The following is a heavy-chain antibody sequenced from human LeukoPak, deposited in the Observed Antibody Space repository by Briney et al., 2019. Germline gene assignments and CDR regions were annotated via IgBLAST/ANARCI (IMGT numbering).Heavy chain of an antibody. Sequence: SVKVSRNASGDIFNSYSVSWVRQAPGQGLEWMGGIIPIFGSTNYAQKFQGRVTITTDQSTRTAYMELNSLSSDDTAVYYCARVGRSRGSLPNSYYYMDVWGKGTTVTVSS. J-gene: IGHJ6*03. CDR2: IIPIFGST. D-gene: IGHD1-26*01. CDR1: GDIFNSYS. CDR3: ARVGRSRGSLPNSYYYMDV. V-gene: IGHV1-69*05.